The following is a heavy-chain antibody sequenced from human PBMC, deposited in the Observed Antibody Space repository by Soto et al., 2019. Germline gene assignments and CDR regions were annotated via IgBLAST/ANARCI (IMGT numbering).Heavy chain of an antibody. D-gene: IGHD3-16*01. CDR3: IKEARGHSYASL. V-gene: IGHV3-23*01. CDR1: GFLSSNYA. CDR2: ISDSGVNT. Sequence: EVQLLESGGGLVQPGGSLRLSCAASGFLSSNYAMGWVGQAPGTGLEWVSAISDSGVNTYYADSVKGRFTISRDNSKNALYLEMKSLRAGDTAVYYCIKEARGHSYASLWGQGTPVTVSS. J-gene: IGHJ4*02.